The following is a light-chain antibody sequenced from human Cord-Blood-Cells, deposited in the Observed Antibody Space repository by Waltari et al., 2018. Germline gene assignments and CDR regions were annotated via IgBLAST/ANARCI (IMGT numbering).Light chain of an antibody. J-gene: IGKJ2*01. CDR3: QQYNNWPPYT. CDR1: QSVSSN. V-gene: IGKV3-15*01. Sequence: EIVMTQSPATLSVSPGERATLSCRASQSVSSNLAWYQQKPGQAPRLLIYGASTIATGIPARFIGSGSGTEFTLTISSLQSEDFAVYYCQQYNNWPPYTFGQGTKLEIK. CDR2: GAS.